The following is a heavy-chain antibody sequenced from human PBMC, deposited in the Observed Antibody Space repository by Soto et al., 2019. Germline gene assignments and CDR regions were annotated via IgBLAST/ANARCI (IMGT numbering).Heavy chain of an antibody. CDR2: IIPIFGTA. V-gene: IGHV1-69*01. CDR3: ARSLMTTVTTGRFDP. D-gene: IGHD4-17*01. Sequence: VQLLESGGGLVQPGGSLRLSCAASGFTFSSYAISWVRQAPGQGLEWMGGIIPIFGTANYAQKFQGRVTITADESTSTAYMELSSLRSEDTAVYYCARSLMTTVTTGRFDPWGQGTLVTVSS. CDR1: GFTFSSYA. J-gene: IGHJ5*02.